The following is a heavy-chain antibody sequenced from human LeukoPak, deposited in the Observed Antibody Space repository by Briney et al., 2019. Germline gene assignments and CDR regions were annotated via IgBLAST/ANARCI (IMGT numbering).Heavy chain of an antibody. CDR3: ARVSNYGDYVAWYFDL. D-gene: IGHD4-17*01. CDR2: ISYSGST. V-gene: IGHV4-59*01. CDR1: GGSISGYY. J-gene: IGHJ2*01. Sequence: PSETLSLTCTVSGGSISGYYWSWIRQPPGKGLEWIGYISYSGSTNYNPSFKSRVTISVDTSKNQFSLKLSSVTAADTAVYYCARVSNYGDYVAWYFDLWGHGTLVTVSS.